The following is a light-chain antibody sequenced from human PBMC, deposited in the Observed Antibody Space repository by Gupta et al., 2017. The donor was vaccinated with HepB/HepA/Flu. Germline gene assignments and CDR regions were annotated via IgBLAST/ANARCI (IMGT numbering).Light chain of an antibody. J-gene: IGLJ2*01. CDR3: CSYAGSNNFV. V-gene: IGLV2-8*01. Sequence: QSALTQPPSASGSPGQSVTISCTGTSSDVGGYNFVSWFQQHPGKAPKLMIYEVSKRPSGVPDRFSGSKSGNTASLTVSGLQAEDEAEYYCCSYAGSNNFVFGGGTKLTVL. CDR2: EVS. CDR1: SSDVGGYNF.